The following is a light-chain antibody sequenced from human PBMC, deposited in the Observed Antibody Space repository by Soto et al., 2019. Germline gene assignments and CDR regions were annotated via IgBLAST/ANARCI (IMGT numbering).Light chain of an antibody. CDR1: QGISSY. J-gene: IGKJ4*01. CDR3: XXXXXXPLT. Sequence: DIQLTQSPSFLSASVGDRVTITCRASQGISSYLAWYQQEPGKAPKLLIYAVSTLQSGVPSRFSGSGSGTEFTLTISSLQXXXXXXXXXXXXXXXPLTFGGGTKVEIK. V-gene: IGKV1-9*01. CDR2: AVS.